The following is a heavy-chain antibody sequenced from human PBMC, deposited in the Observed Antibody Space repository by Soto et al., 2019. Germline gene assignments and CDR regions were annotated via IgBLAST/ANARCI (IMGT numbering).Heavy chain of an antibody. CDR1: GFTFSNYW. V-gene: IGHV3-74*01. J-gene: IGHJ3*02. D-gene: IGHD3-10*01. CDR2: ISTDGTIP. CDR3: ARFRGDALDI. Sequence: EVQLVESGGGLVQPGGSLRLSCAVSGFTFSNYWMHWVRQAPGKGLVWVSTISTDGTIPDYTDSVKGRLAISRDNAKSTLVLQINSLRPEDTAVYYCARFRGDALDIWGQGTMVTVSS.